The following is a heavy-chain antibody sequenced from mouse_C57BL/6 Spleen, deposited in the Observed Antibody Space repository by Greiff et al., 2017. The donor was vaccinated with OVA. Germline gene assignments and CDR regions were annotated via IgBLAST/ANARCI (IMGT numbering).Heavy chain of an antibody. J-gene: IGHJ1*03. V-gene: IGHV1-9*01. CDR1: GYTFTGYW. D-gene: IGHD2-3*01. CDR2: ILPGSGST. Sequence: QVQLKQSGAELMKPGASVKLSCKATGYTFTGYWIEWVKQRPGHGLEWIGEILPGSGSTNYNEKFKGKATFTADTSSNTAYMQLSSLTADDSAIYYGAKDGYYRYFDVWGTGTTVTVSS. CDR3: AKDGYYRYFDV.